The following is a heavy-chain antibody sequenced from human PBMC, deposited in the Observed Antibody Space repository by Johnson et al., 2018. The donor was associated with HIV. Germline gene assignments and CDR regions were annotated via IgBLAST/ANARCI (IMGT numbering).Heavy chain of an antibody. CDR1: GFTFSSYA. D-gene: IGHD1-14*01. Sequence: EVQLVESGEGVVQPGRSLRLSCAASGFTFSSYAMHWVRQAPGKGLEWVSAISGNGGSTYYADSVKGRFTISRDDSKNTLYLKMNSLKTEDTAVYYCTTEKHAPRAFDIWGQGTVVTVSS. CDR2: ISGNGGST. V-gene: IGHV3-23*04. CDR3: TTEKHAPRAFDI. J-gene: IGHJ3*02.